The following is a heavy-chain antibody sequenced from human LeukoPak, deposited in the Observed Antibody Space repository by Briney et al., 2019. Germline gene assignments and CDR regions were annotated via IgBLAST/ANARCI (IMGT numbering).Heavy chain of an antibody. CDR1: GFTFSSYW. CDR3: ARENGDYYDSGPRNWFDP. V-gene: IGHV3-7*01. CDR2: IKQDGSEK. J-gene: IGHJ5*02. D-gene: IGHD3-22*01. Sequence: GGSLRLSCAASGFTFSSYWMSWVRQAPGKGLEWVANIKQDGSEKYYVDSVKGRFTISRDNAKNSLYLQMNSLRAEDTAVYYCARENGDYYDSGPRNWFDPWGQGTLVTVSS.